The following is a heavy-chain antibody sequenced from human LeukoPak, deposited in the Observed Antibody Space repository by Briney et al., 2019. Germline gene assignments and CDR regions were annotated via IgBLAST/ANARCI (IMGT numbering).Heavy chain of an antibody. CDR3: TRDGEFDC. J-gene: IGHJ4*02. V-gene: IGHV3-23*01. D-gene: IGHD3-10*01. Sequence: GGSLRLSCAASGFTFNSYSMNWVRQAPGKGLEWVSGISGSGDYTYYADSVKGRFTISRDNSKNTLYLQMNSLRDEDTAVYYCTRDGEFDCWGQGTLVTVSS. CDR1: GFTFNSYS. CDR2: ISGSGDYT.